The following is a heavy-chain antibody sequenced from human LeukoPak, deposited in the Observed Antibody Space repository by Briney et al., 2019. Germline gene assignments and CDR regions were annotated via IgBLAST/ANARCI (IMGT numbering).Heavy chain of an antibody. Sequence: GGSLRLSCTASGFTFGDYAMSWFRQAPGKGLEWVGFIRSKAYGGTTEYAASVKGRFTISRDDSKNIAYLQMNSLKTEDTAVYYCTTLSGVCGGDCYSPPFDYWGQGTLVTVSS. CDR1: GFTFGDYA. CDR2: IRSKAYGGTT. V-gene: IGHV3-49*03. J-gene: IGHJ4*02. CDR3: TTLSGVCGGDCYSPPFDY. D-gene: IGHD2-21*02.